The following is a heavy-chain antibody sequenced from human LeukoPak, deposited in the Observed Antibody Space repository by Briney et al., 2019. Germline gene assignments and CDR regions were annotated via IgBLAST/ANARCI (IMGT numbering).Heavy chain of an antibody. J-gene: IGHJ3*02. V-gene: IGHV3-21*01. CDR1: GFTFSSYS. Sequence: GGSLRLSCAASGFTFSSYSMNWVRQAPGKGLEWVSSISSSSSYIYYADSVKGRFTISRDNAKNSLYLQMNSLRAEDTAVYYCARDPDSPRLRITMVRGATTGFDIWGQGTMVTVSS. CDR2: ISSSSSYI. D-gene: IGHD3-10*01. CDR3: ARDPDSPRLRITMVRGATTGFDI.